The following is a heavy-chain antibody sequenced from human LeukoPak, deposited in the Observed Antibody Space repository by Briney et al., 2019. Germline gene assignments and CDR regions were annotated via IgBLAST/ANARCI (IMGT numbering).Heavy chain of an antibody. J-gene: IGHJ4*02. CDR2: IYYSGTT. CDR1: GSSIGSSSGD. D-gene: IGHD3-10*01. V-gene: IGHV4-39*01. Sequence: KPSETLSLTCTVPGSSIGSSSGDGGWIRQPPGKGLEWFGSIYYSGTTYYTPSLRSRVTISVDTSKNQFSLKLSSVTAADTAVYYCATQAYYYGSGSYTYFDYWGQGTLVTVSS. CDR3: ATQAYYYGSGSYTYFDY.